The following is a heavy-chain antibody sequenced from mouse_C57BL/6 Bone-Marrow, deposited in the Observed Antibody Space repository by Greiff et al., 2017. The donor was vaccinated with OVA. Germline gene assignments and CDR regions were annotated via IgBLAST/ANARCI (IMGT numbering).Heavy chain of an antibody. J-gene: IGHJ2*01. Sequence: QVQLQQSGPELVKPGASVKISCKASGYAFSSYWMNWVKQRPGKGLEWIGRIYPGDGDTNYNGKFKGKATLTADKSSSTAYMQLSSLTSEDSAVYFCARSLSNYNFDDGGQGTTLTVSS. V-gene: IGHV1-82*01. CDR1: GYAFSSYW. CDR3: ARSLSNYNFDD. CDR2: IYPGDGDT. D-gene: IGHD2-5*01.